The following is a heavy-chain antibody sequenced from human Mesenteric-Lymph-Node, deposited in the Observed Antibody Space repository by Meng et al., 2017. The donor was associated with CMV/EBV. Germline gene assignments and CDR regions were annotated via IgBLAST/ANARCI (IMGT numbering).Heavy chain of an antibody. D-gene: IGHD6-19*01. CDR1: GGSISSSSYY. Sequence: GSLRLSCTVSGGSISSSSYYWGWIRQPPGKGLEWIGSIYYSGSTYYNPSLKSRVTISVDTSKNQFSLKLSSVTAADTAVYYCARHNSSGPSWDWFDPWGQGTLVTVSS. J-gene: IGHJ5*02. CDR3: ARHNSSGPSWDWFDP. CDR2: IYYSGST. V-gene: IGHV4-39*01.